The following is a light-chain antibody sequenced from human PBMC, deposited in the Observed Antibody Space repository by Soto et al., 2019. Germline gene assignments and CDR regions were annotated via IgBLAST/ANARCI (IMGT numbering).Light chain of an antibody. J-gene: IGKJ3*01. CDR1: QSVTSNY. CDR3: QQYGSSPFS. V-gene: IGKV3-20*01. CDR2: DAS. Sequence: EIVLTQSPGTLSLSPGERATLSCRASQSVTSNYLAWHQQKPGQAPRLLIYDASTRATGIPDRFSGSGSGTDCTLTISRLEPEDFAVYYCQQYGSSPFSFGPGTKVDIK.